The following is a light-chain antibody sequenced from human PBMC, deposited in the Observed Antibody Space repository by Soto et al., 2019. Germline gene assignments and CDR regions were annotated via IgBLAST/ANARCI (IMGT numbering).Light chain of an antibody. V-gene: IGKV1-17*01. CDR2: AAS. CDR3: LQNKSYPRVT. J-gene: IGKJ5*01. Sequence: DLQMTQSPSSLSASVGDRVTITCRASQGIRNDLGWYQKKPGKAPKRMIYAASSLQSGVPSRFSGSVSGTEFTLTIRRLQTEDLATYDGLQNKSYPRVTGGQGTRLEIK. CDR1: QGIRND.